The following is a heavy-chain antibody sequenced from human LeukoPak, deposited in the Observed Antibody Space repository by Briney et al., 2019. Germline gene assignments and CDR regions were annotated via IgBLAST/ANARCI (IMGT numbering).Heavy chain of an antibody. CDR2: VWNDGSNE. J-gene: IGHJ4*02. Sequence: GGSLRLSCVASGFSFSTYGMHWVRQAPGKGLEWVAVVWNDGSNEYYTDSVKGRFTISRDNSKNTLYLQMNSLRAEDTAMYYCAPDWSGGNSGYIDDWGQGTLVTVSS. D-gene: IGHD3-22*01. CDR1: GFSFSTYG. CDR3: APDWSGGNSGYIDD. V-gene: IGHV3-33*01.